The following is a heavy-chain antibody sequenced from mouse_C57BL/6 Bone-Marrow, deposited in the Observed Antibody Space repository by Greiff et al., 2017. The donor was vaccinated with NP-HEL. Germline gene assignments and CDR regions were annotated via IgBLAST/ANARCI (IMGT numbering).Heavy chain of an antibody. CDR3: ARGITTVVEYYFDY. CDR1: GYTFTDYN. Sequence: EVQLQQSGPELVKPGASVKMSCKASGYTFTDYNMHWVKQSHGKSLEWIGYINPNNGGTSYNQKFKGKATLTVNKSSSTAYMELRSLTSEDSAVYYCARGITTVVEYYFDYWGQGTTLTVSS. D-gene: IGHD1-1*01. V-gene: IGHV1-22*01. CDR2: INPNNGGT. J-gene: IGHJ2*01.